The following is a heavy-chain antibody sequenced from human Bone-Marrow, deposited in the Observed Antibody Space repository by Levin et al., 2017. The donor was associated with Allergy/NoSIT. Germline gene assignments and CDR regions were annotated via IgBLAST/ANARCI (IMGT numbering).Heavy chain of an antibody. D-gene: IGHD4-11*01. J-gene: IGHJ5*02. CDR2: IIPIFGTA. CDR3: ARRPTVTTFWFDP. Sequence: SVKVSCKASGGTFSSYAISWVRQAPGQGLEWMGGIIPIFGTANYAQKFQGRVTITADESTSTAYMELSSLRSEDTAVYYCARRPTVTTFWFDPWGQGTLVTVSS. CDR1: GGTFSSYA. V-gene: IGHV1-69*13.